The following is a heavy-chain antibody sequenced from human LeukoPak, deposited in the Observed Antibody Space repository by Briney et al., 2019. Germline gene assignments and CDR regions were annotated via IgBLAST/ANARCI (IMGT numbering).Heavy chain of an antibody. CDR2: IYYSGST. V-gene: IGHV4-59*01. D-gene: IGHD4-23*01. CDR3: ARDRSYGGYFDY. J-gene: IGHJ4*02. CDR1: GGSISTYY. Sequence: SETLSLTCTVSGGSISTYYWNWIRQPPGKGLEWIGYIYYSGSTNHNPSLKSRVTISVDTSKNQFSPKLSSVTAADTAVYYCARDRSYGGYFDYWGQGTLVTVSS.